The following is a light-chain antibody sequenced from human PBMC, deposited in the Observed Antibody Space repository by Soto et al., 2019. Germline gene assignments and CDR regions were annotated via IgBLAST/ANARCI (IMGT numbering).Light chain of an antibody. Sequence: SYELTQPPSVSVAPGQTARITCGGNNIGGKSVHWYQQKPGQAPVLVVYDDSDRPSGIPERFSGSNSVNTATLTISRVAAGDEADYYCQVWESGRGVFGTGTKATVL. CDR3: QVWESGRGV. J-gene: IGLJ1*01. CDR2: DDS. CDR1: NIGGKS. V-gene: IGLV3-21*02.